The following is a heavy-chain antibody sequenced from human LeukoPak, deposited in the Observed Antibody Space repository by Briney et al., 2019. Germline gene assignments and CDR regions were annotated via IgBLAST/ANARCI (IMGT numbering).Heavy chain of an antibody. CDR2: INSEGGST. D-gene: IGHD2-15*01. CDR1: GFTFSSYW. CDR3: ARGEGGGHCSGGSCLAYYFDY. J-gene: IGHJ4*02. V-gene: IGHV3-74*01. Sequence: GGSLRLSCAASGFTFSSYWMHWVRRAPGKGVVWVSRINSEGGSTIYADSVKGRFNISTDNAKNTLYLHMNSLRAEDTAVYYCARGEGGGHCSGGSCLAYYFDYWGRGTLVTVSS.